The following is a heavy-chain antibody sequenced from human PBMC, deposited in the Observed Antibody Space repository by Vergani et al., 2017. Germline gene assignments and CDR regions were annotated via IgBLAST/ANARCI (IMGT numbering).Heavy chain of an antibody. CDR1: GFTFSSYS. J-gene: IGHJ6*02. V-gene: IGHV3-21*01. CDR2: ISSSSSYI. D-gene: IGHD3-10*01. CDR3: ARDLDPPRWFGELSYYYYGMDV. Sequence: EVQLVESGGGLVKPRGSLRLSCAASGFTFSSYSMNWVRQAPGKGLEWVSSISSSSSYIYYADSVKGRFTISRDNAKNSLYLQMNSLRAEDTAVYYCARDLDPPRWFGELSYYYYGMDVWGQGTTVTVSS.